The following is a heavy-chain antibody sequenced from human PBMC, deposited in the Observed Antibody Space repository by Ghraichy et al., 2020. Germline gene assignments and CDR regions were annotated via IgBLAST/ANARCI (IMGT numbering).Heavy chain of an antibody. V-gene: IGHV1-2*02. Sequence: ASVKVSCMASGFTFTGYFIHWVRQAPGQGLEWMGWIHPDSGGTNYGQKFQGRVTMTGDTSINTAYLELTRLTSDDTAVYYCARDVLPAAYPFDYRGQGTLVTVSS. D-gene: IGHD2-2*01. CDR3: ARDVLPAAYPFDY. CDR1: GFTFTGYF. CDR2: IHPDSGGT. J-gene: IGHJ4*02.